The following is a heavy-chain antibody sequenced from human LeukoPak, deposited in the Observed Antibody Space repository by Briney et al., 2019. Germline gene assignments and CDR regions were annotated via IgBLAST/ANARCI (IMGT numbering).Heavy chain of an antibody. Sequence: GGSLRLSCAASGFTFSSYWMNWARQAPGKGLEWVSTISGTGSSTYYADSAKGRFTISRDNSKDTLFLQLNSLTAADMAMYFCAKASVAIPQYCNSWGQGTLVTVSS. V-gene: IGHV3-23*01. CDR2: ISGTGSST. CDR1: GFTFSSYW. J-gene: IGHJ5*02. D-gene: IGHD2-2*02. CDR3: AKASVAIPQYCNS.